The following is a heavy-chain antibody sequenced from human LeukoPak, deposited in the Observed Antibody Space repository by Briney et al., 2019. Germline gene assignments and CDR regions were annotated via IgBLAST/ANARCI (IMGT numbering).Heavy chain of an antibody. J-gene: IGHJ3*02. CDR2: IKQDGSDK. V-gene: IGHV3-7*01. Sequence: GGSLRLSCAASGFTFSSYWMSWVRQAPGKGLEWVANIKQDGSDKYYVDSVKGRFTISRDNAKNSLDLQMNSLRAEDTAVYYCARDYDSSGYWGARAFDIWGQGTMVTVSS. D-gene: IGHD3-22*01. CDR1: GFTFSSYW. CDR3: ARDYDSSGYWGARAFDI.